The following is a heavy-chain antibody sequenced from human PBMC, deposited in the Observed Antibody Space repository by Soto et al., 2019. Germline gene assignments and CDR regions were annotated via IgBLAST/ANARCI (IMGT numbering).Heavy chain of an antibody. V-gene: IGHV4-59*01. CDR2: IYYSGST. Sequence: SETLSLTSTVSGGSISSYYWSWIRQPPGKGLEWIGYIYYSGSTNYNPSLKSRVTISVDTSKNQFSLKLSSVTAADTAVYFCARGTPSPLIVRSSRGPWFDPWGQGTLVTVSS. CDR1: GGSISSYY. CDR3: ARGTPSPLIVRSSRGPWFDP. D-gene: IGHD2-15*01. J-gene: IGHJ5*02.